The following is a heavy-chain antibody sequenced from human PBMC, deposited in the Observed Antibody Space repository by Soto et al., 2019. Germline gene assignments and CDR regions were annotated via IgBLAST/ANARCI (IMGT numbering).Heavy chain of an antibody. CDR3: ARRYGAAFDY. Sequence: QVQLQESGPGLVKPSETLSLTCTVSDGSISSYYWSWIRQPPGKGLEWIGYIYYSGSTKYNPSLKSRVTISGDTSKNQFSLKLSSVTAADTAVYYCARRYGAAFDYWGQGTVVSVSS. CDR2: IYYSGST. CDR1: DGSISSYY. J-gene: IGHJ4*02. D-gene: IGHD4-17*01. V-gene: IGHV4-59*01.